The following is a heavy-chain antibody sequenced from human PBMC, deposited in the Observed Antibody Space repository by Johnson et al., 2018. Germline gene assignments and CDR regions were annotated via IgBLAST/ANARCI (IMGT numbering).Heavy chain of an antibody. CDR1: GFTFSGYA. V-gene: IGHV3-64*01. Sequence: ERLVQAGGGFVQPGGSLRPCCAASGFTFSGYAMHWVRQAPGTGLEYVSGISSKGVSTNYANSVKGRFTISRDNSKNTLYLQMRSLVPEDRAGYYRVRGYSSSSAGFIAFDSWGQGTVVTVSS. CDR3: VRGYSSSSAGFIAFDS. CDR2: ISSKGVST. D-gene: IGHD6-6*01. J-gene: IGHJ3*02.